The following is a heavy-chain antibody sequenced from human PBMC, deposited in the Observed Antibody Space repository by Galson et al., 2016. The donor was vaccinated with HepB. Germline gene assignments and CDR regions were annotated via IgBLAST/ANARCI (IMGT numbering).Heavy chain of an antibody. CDR2: IVPIFGTP. Sequence: SVKVSCKASGGSFSSYAITWVRQAPGQGLEWMGGIVPIFGTPKYAQKFQGRVTITADKSTRTAYMELSSLRSEDTAVYYCARDVRNGIYSYGLHFDYWGQGTLVTVPS. CDR3: ARDVRNGIYSYGLHFDY. V-gene: IGHV1-69*06. D-gene: IGHD5-18*01. J-gene: IGHJ4*02. CDR1: GGSFSSYA.